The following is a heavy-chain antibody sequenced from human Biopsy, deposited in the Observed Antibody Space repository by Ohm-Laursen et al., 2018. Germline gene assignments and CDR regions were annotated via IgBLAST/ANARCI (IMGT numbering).Heavy chain of an antibody. V-gene: IGHV4-59*08. J-gene: IGHJ3*02. CDR1: GGSISGSS. CDR2: ISYSRDT. D-gene: IGHD6-19*01. CDR3: AKHGSGWTGDDAFHI. Sequence: TLSLTCTVSGGSISGSSWSWIRQAPGKGLEWIGYISYSRDTNYNPSLKSRIAISVDTSKNQFSLKLTSVTAADTAVYYCAKHGSGWTGDDAFHIWGQGTMVTVSS.